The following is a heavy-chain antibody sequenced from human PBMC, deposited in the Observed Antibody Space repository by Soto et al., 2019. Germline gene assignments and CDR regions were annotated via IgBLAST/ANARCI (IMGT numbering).Heavy chain of an antibody. V-gene: IGHV3-30-3*01. CDR1: GFTFSSYA. CDR3: ARDRLPGIAAAGILDY. Sequence: GGSLRLSCAASGFTFSSYAMHWVRQAPGKGLEWVAVISYDGSNKYYADSVKGRFTISRDNSKNTLYLQMNSLRAEDTAVYYCARDRLPGIAAAGILDYWGQGTLVTVSS. J-gene: IGHJ4*02. CDR2: ISYDGSNK. D-gene: IGHD6-13*01.